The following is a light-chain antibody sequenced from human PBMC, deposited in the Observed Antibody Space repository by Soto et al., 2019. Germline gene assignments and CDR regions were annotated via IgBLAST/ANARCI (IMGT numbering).Light chain of an antibody. CDR2: DAS. V-gene: IGKV1-13*02. CDR3: QHYNSYSEA. Sequence: ATQLTQSPSSLSASVGDRVTITCRASQAISSALAWYQQKPGKPPKLLIYDASTLQSGVPSRFSGTASGTDFTLTISSLQPDDFATYYCQHYNSYSEAFGQVTKVDIK. J-gene: IGKJ1*01. CDR1: QAISSA.